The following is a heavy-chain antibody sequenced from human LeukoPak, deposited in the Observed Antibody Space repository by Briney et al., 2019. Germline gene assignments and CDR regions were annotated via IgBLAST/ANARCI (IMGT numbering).Heavy chain of an antibody. CDR3: ARGRGTTVVTPSWFDP. CDR2: MNPNSGNT. CDR1: GGTFSSYA. D-gene: IGHD4-23*01. J-gene: IGHJ5*02. Sequence: ASVKVSCKASGGTFSSYAISWVRQAPGQGLEWMGWMNPNSGNTGYAQKFQGRVTITRNTSISTAYMELSSLRSEDTAVYYCARGRGTTVVTPSWFDPWGQGTLVTVSS. V-gene: IGHV1-8*03.